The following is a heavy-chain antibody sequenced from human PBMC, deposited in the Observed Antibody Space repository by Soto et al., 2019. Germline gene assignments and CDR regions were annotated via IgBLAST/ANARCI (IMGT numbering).Heavy chain of an antibody. CDR3: ARDLGYYASDGYFDY. Sequence: SLGLSCAGSGFTFSDYYMSWIRQAPGKGLEWVSYISSSGNIIYYADSVKGRFTISRDNAKNSLYLQMNSLRAEDTAVYYCARDLGYYASDGYFDYWGQGTLVTVSS. V-gene: IGHV3-11*01. D-gene: IGHD3-22*01. CDR1: GFTFSDYY. J-gene: IGHJ4*02. CDR2: ISSSGNII.